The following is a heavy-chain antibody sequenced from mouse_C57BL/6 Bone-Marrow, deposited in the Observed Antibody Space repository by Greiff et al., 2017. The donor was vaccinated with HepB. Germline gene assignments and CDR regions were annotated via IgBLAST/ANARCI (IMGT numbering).Heavy chain of an antibody. CDR2: IYPRSGNT. J-gene: IGHJ2*01. V-gene: IGHV1-81*01. CDR1: GYTFTSYG. D-gene: IGHD2-5*01. CDR3: ARGAYYSNYYFDY. Sequence: VQLKESGAELARPGASVKLSCKASGYTFTSYGISWVKQRTGQGLEWIGEIYPRSGNTYYNEKFKGKATLTADKSSSTAYMELRSLTSEDSAVYFCARGAYYSNYYFDYWGQGTTLTVSS.